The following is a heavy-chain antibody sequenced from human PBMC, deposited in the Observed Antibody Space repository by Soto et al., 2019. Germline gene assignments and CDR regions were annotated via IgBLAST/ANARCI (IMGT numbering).Heavy chain of an antibody. Sequence: GWSLRISCAASGFTFSSYEMNWVRQAPGKGLEWVSYISSSGSTIYYADSVKGRFTISRDNAKNSLYLQMNSLRAEDTAVYYCASSALQYSTWEVAYWGKGTRLTVTS. CDR3: ASSALQYSTWEVAY. CDR2: ISSSGSTI. D-gene: IGHD6-6*01. J-gene: IGHJ4*02. V-gene: IGHV3-48*03. CDR1: GFTFSSYE.